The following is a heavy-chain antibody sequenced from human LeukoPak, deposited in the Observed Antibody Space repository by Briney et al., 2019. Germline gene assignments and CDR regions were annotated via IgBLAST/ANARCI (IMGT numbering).Heavy chain of an antibody. CDR2: IYYTGNT. Sequence: PSETLSLTCTVSGGSISSYYWSWIRQPPGMGLEWIGYIYYTGNTTYNPSLKSRVTISLDTSKNQFSLKLTSVTAADTAVYYCARSASSSSRSAFDIWGQGTMVTVSS. CDR1: GGSISSYY. D-gene: IGHD6-6*01. CDR3: ARSASSSSRSAFDI. J-gene: IGHJ3*02. V-gene: IGHV4-59*01.